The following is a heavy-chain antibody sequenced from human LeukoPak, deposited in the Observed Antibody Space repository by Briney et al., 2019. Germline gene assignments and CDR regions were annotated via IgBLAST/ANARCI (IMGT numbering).Heavy chain of an antibody. J-gene: IGHJ4*02. CDR3: AKEPCTFGGVIVQNYYFDY. CDR1: GFTFSSYE. V-gene: IGHV3-48*03. D-gene: IGHD3-16*02. Sequence: GGSLRLSCAASGFTFSSYEMNWVRQAPGKGLDWVSFISSSGSAIYYADSVKGRFTISRDNSKNTLYLQMNSLRAEDTAVYYCAKEPCTFGGVIVQNYYFDYWGQGTLVTVSS. CDR2: ISSSGSAI.